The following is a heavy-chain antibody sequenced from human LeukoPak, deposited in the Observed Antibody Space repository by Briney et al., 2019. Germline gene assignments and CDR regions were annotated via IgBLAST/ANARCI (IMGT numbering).Heavy chain of an antibody. Sequence: SETLSLTCTVSGGSISSGDYYWSWIRQPPGTGLEWIGYIYYSGSTYYNPSLKSRVTISVDTSKNQFSLKLSSVTAADTAVYYCARGLYYDYVWGSYPAYYFDYWGQGTLVTVSS. CDR2: IYYSGST. V-gene: IGHV4-30-4*01. D-gene: IGHD3-16*02. CDR3: ARGLYYDYVWGSYPAYYFDY. CDR1: GGSISSGDYY. J-gene: IGHJ4*02.